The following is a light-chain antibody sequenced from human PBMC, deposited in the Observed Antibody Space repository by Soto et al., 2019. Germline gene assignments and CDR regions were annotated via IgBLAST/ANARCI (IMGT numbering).Light chain of an antibody. Sequence: QSALTQPRSVYGSPGQSVTISCTGTSSDVGAYNYVSWYQQHPGKAPKLMIFDVTKRPSGVPDRFSGSKSGNTASLTISGLQAEDEADYFRCSYAGTYTYVFGTGTKVTVL. V-gene: IGLV2-11*01. J-gene: IGLJ1*01. CDR1: SSDVGAYNY. CDR3: CSYAGTYTYV. CDR2: DVT.